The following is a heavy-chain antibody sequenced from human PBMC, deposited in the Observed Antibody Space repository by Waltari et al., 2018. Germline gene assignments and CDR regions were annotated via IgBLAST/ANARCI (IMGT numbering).Heavy chain of an antibody. J-gene: IGHJ4*02. Sequence: QVQLVESGGGVVQPGRSLRHSCAASGFTFSGYAMHWVRQAPGKGLEWVAVISYDGSNKYYADSVKGRFTISRDNSKNTLYLQMNSLRAEDTAVYYCARDLYSGYEYFDYWGQGTLVTVSS. D-gene: IGHD5-12*01. CDR2: ISYDGSNK. V-gene: IGHV3-30-3*01. CDR3: ARDLYSGYEYFDY. CDR1: GFTFSGYA.